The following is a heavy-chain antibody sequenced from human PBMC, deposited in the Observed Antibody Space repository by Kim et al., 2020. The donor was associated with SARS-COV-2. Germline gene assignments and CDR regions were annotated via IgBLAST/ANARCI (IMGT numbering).Heavy chain of an antibody. Sequence: SVKVSCKASGGTFSSYAISWVRQAPGQGLEWMGGIIPIFGTANYAQKFQGRVTITADESTSTAYMELSSLRSEDTAVYYCARGVAATPWFDPWGQGTLVTVSS. J-gene: IGHJ5*02. V-gene: IGHV1-69*13. CDR3: ARGVAATPWFDP. D-gene: IGHD2-15*01. CDR1: GGTFSSYA. CDR2: IIPIFGTA.